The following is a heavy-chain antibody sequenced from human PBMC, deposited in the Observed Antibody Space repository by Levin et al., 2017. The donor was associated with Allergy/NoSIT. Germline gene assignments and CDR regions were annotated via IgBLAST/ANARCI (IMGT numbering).Heavy chain of an antibody. Sequence: TLSLTCTFSGFSISTIGVGVGWIRQPPGKALEWLALIHWNDDKRYSPSLKSRLTITKDTSKNQVVLTMTNMDPVDTATYYCAGSSGWYFPFDYWGQGTLVAVSS. V-gene: IGHV2-5*01. CDR1: GFSISTIGVG. J-gene: IGHJ4*02. D-gene: IGHD6-19*01. CDR3: AGSSGWYFPFDY. CDR2: IHWNDDK.